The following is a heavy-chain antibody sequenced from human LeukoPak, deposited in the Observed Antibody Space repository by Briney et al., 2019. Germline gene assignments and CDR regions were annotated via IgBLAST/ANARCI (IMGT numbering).Heavy chain of an antibody. CDR1: GDTFTGYY. CDR2: MNPNSGGT. CDR3: ARDWAPSWGWYYFDY. Sequence: ASVKVSCKASGDTFTGYYMHWVRQAPGQGLEWMGWMNPNSGGTNYAQKFQGRVTMTRDTSISTAYMELSRLRSDDTAVYYCARDWAPSWGWYYFDYWGQGTLVTVSS. D-gene: IGHD2-15*01. J-gene: IGHJ4*02. V-gene: IGHV1-2*02.